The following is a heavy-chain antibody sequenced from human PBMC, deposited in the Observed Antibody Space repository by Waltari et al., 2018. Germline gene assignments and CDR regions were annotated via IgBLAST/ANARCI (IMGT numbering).Heavy chain of an antibody. D-gene: IGHD3-3*01. V-gene: IGHV4-39*01. CDR2: IYYSGST. J-gene: IGHJ4*02. CDR3: ARHARFSDPPGAY. Sequence: QLQLQESGPGLVKPSETLSLTCTVSGGSISSSSYYWGWIRQPPGKGLEWIGSIYYSGSTYYTPSLKSRVTISVDTSKNQFSLKLSSVTAADTAVYYCARHARFSDPPGAYWGQGTLVTVSS. CDR1: GGSISSSSYY.